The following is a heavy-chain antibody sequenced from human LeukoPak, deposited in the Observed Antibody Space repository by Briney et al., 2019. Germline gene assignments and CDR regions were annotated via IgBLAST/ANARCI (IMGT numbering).Heavy chain of an antibody. CDR2: INSDGTRT. V-gene: IGHV3-74*01. CDR3: ARGLHSAADGTVGY. D-gene: IGHD6-13*01. Sequence: PGRSLRLSCAASGFTFRSYWMHWVRQAPGKGLVWVSRINSDGTRTTYADSVKGRITISRDNAKNTLYLEINSLRVEDTAVYYCARGLHSAADGTVGYWGQGTLVTVSS. J-gene: IGHJ4*02. CDR1: GFTFRSYW.